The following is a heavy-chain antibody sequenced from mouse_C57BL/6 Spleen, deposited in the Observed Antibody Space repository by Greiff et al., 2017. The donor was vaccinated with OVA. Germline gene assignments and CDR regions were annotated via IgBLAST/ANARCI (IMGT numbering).Heavy chain of an antibody. CDR3: AREWDWYFDV. D-gene: IGHD1-3*01. Sequence: VKLQESGAELVRPGASVKLSCKASGYTFTDYYINWVKQRPGQGLEWIARLYPGSGNTYYNEKFKGKATLTAEKSSSTAYMQLSSLTSEDSAVYFCAREWDWYFDVWGTGTTVTVSS. V-gene: IGHV1-76*01. CDR1: GYTFTDYY. J-gene: IGHJ1*03. CDR2: LYPGSGNT.